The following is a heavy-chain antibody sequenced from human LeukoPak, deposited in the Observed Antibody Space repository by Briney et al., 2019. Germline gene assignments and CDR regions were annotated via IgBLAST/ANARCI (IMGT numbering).Heavy chain of an antibody. CDR2: IKQDGSEK. J-gene: IGHJ5*02. Sequence: GGSLRLSCAASGFTFSRNWMSWVRQAPGKGLEWVANIKQDGSEKYYVDSVKGRCTISRDNAKNSLYLQMNSLRAEDTAVYYCAGGMYSGSFDPWGQGTLVTVSS. V-gene: IGHV3-7*02. D-gene: IGHD1-26*01. CDR3: AGGMYSGSFDP. CDR1: GFTFSRNW.